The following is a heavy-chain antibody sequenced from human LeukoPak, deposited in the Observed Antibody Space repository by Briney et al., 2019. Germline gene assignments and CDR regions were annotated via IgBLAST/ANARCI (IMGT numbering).Heavy chain of an antibody. CDR1: GFIFSSYA. D-gene: IGHD5-24*01. CDR2: ISGSGGST. V-gene: IGHV3-23*01. J-gene: IGHJ4*02. CDR3: AKDEAGDGYNLFDY. Sequence: GGSLRLSCAASGFIFSSYAMSWVRQAPGKGLEWVAAISGSGGSTYYVDSVKGRFTISRDNSKNTLYLQMNSLRAEDTAVYYCAKDEAGDGYNLFDYWGQGTLVTVSS.